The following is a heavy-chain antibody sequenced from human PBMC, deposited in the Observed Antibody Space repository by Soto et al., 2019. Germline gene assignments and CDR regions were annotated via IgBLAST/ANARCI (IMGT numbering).Heavy chain of an antibody. Sequence: GGSLRLSCAASGFTFSSYAMHWVRQAPGKGLEWVAVISYDGSNKYYADSVKGRFTISRDNSKNTLYLQMNSLRAEDTAVYYCARDLLRVGQWLAGRDYYYGMDVWGQGTTVTVSS. CDR2: ISYDGSNK. D-gene: IGHD6-19*01. V-gene: IGHV3-30-3*01. CDR1: GFTFSSYA. CDR3: ARDLLRVGQWLAGRDYYYGMDV. J-gene: IGHJ6*02.